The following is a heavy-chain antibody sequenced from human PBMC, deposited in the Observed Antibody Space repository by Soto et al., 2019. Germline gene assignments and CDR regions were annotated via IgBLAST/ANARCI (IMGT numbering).Heavy chain of an antibody. V-gene: IGHV3-33*01. CDR3: ACDSSIYYGMAV. CDR1: GFTFSSYG. J-gene: IGHJ6*02. D-gene: IGHD2-2*02. Sequence: QVQLVESGGGVVPPGRSLRLSCAASGFTFSSYGMHWVRQAQGKGLEWVALIWYDGSNKYYADSVKGRFTISRDNSKNRLNLQMTSLRGGDTAVYYCACDSSIYYGMAVWGQGATVTVSS. CDR2: IWYDGSNK.